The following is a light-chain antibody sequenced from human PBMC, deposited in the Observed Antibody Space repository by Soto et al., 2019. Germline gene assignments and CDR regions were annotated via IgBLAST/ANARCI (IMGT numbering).Light chain of an antibody. CDR3: QQTDNLPPP. CDR2: DAS. V-gene: IGKV1-33*01. Sequence: DIQMTQYPSSLSASVRDRVTITCQASQDISNYLNWYQQKPGKAPKLLIYDASNLETGVPSRCSGSGSGTDFTFTISSLQHADIAIYYYQQTDNLPPPFGQGTKLEIK. J-gene: IGKJ2*01. CDR1: QDISNY.